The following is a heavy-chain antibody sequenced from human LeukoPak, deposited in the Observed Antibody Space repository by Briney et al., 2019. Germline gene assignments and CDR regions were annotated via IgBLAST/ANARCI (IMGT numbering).Heavy chain of an antibody. V-gene: IGHV4-30-4*08. Sequence: PSETLSLTCTVSGGSISSGDYYWSWIRQPPGKGLEWIGYIYYSGSTYYNPSLKSRVTISVDTSKSQFSLKLSSVTAADTAVYYCARVSTIFGVVIMGVDYWGQGTLVTVSS. CDR1: GGSISSGDYY. CDR2: IYYSGST. CDR3: ARVSTIFGVVIMGVDY. D-gene: IGHD3-3*01. J-gene: IGHJ4*02.